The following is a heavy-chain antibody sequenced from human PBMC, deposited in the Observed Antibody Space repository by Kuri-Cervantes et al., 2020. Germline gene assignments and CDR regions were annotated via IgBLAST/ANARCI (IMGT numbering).Heavy chain of an antibody. CDR1: GFTFSSYA. J-gene: IGHJ3*02. CDR3: ARTEPMTTVTIGAFDI. Sequence: GESLKISGAASGFTFSSYAMHWVRQAPGKGLEYVSAISSNGGSTYYADSVKGRFTISRDNSKNTLYLQMGSLRAEDMAVYYCARTEPMTTVTIGAFDIWGQGTMVTVSS. D-gene: IGHD4-11*01. CDR2: ISSNGGST. V-gene: IGHV3-64*02.